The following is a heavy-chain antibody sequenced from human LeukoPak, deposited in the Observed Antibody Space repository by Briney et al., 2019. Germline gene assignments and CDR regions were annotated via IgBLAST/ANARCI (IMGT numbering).Heavy chain of an antibody. V-gene: IGHV3-30*18. Sequence: PGGSLRLSCAASGFTFSSYAMHWVRQAPGKGLEWVAVISYDGSNKYYADSVKGRFTISRDNSKNTLYLQMNSLRAEDTAVYYCAKSLPMIVVVIDYWGQGTLVTVSS. CDR1: GFTFSSYA. J-gene: IGHJ4*02. CDR2: ISYDGSNK. D-gene: IGHD3-22*01. CDR3: AKSLPMIVVVIDY.